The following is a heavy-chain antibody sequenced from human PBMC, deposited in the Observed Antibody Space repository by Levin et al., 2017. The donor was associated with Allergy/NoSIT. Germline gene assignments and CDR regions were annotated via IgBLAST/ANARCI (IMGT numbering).Heavy chain of an antibody. CDR3: AKDDTVVNAFDI. J-gene: IGHJ3*02. V-gene: IGHV3-23*01. CDR1: GFTFSSYA. CDR2: ISGSGGST. Sequence: LSLTCAASGFTFSSYAMSWVRQAPGKGLEWVSAISGSGGSTYYADSVKGRFTISRDNSKNTLYLQMNSLRAEDTAVYYCAKDDTVVNAFDIWGQGTMVTVSS. D-gene: IGHD4-17*01.